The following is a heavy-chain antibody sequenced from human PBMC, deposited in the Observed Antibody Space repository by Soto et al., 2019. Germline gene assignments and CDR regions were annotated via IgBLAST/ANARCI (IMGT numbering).Heavy chain of an antibody. D-gene: IGHD3-10*01. CDR1: GYASLSYG. Sequence: QVQLVQSGPEMMQPGASVKVSCKASGYASLSYGMHWVRQVPGQVYEWLGWINAGVDGTMYSERFQGRVRITRDTFANTVYMELNALTSEDTAVYYCAREVQGVTSFDYWGQGTLVIVSS. CDR3: AREVQGVTSFDY. V-gene: IGHV1-3*01. J-gene: IGHJ4*02. CDR2: INAGVDGT.